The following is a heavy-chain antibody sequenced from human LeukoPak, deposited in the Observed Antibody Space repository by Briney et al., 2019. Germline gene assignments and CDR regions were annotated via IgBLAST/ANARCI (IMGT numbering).Heavy chain of an antibody. J-gene: IGHJ2*01. V-gene: IGHV3-7*01. CDR1: GFTFSDHW. CDR3: ARDRNRDSSIWHLDL. D-gene: IGHD1-14*01. CDR2: IKGDGSDK. Sequence: GGSLRLSCGASGFTFSDHWMSWVRQAPGKGLGWVANIKGDGSDKNYVDSVKGRFTISRDNGKKSLFLYMSSLRVEDTALYCARDRNRDSSIWHLDLWGRGTLVTVSS.